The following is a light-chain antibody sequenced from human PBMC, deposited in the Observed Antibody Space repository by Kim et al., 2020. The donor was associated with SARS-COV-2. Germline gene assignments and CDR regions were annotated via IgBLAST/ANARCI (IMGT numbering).Light chain of an antibody. J-gene: IGKJ1*01. CDR3: QQYGKSPWT. CDR2: DAA. Sequence: DIVLTQSPGTLSLSPGERATLSCRASQSVSSSYLAWYQQKPVQAPRLLIYDAASRATGSPDRFSGSGSGTDFTLTISRLEPEDFAVYYCQQYGKSPWTFGQGTKVDIK. V-gene: IGKV3-20*01. CDR1: QSVSSSY.